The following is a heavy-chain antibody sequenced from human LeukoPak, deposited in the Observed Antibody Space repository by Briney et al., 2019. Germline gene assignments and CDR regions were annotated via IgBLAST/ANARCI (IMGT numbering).Heavy chain of an antibody. D-gene: IGHD3-22*01. J-gene: IGHJ6*02. Sequence: GGSLRLSCAASGFTFSTYNVNWVRRAPGRGREGGSSISGTSGYIYYADAVKGRFTISRDNAKNSLYLQMNSLRAEDTAVYYCARDWGSGYYYYYYYGMDVWGQGTTVTVSS. CDR2: ISGTSGYI. CDR1: GFTFSTYN. V-gene: IGHV3-21*01. CDR3: ARDWGSGYYYYYYYGMDV.